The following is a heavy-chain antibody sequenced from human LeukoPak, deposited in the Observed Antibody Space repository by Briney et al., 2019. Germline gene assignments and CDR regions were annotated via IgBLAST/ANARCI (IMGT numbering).Heavy chain of an antibody. J-gene: IGHJ6*02. CDR3: ARGGYYYGSGFMDV. D-gene: IGHD3-10*01. CDR2: IYTSGST. CDR1: GGSISSYY. V-gene: IGHV4-4*07. Sequence: SETLSPTCTVSGGSISSYYWSWIRQPAGKGLEWIGRIYTSGSTNYNPSLKSRVTMSVDTSKNQFSLKLSSVTAADTAVYYCARGGYYYGSGFMDVWGQGTTVTVSS.